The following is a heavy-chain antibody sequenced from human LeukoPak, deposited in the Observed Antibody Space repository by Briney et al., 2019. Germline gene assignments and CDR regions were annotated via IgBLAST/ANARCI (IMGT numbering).Heavy chain of an antibody. CDR1: GFSFSNSY. CDR3: ARDGGSAWFLDY. Sequence: GGSLRLSCVVSGFSFSNSYMTWIRQTPGKGLESLAYISGSGSDIYYADSVKGRFTISRDNAKNSLYLQMNSLRAEDTAVYYCARDGGSAWFLDYWGQGTLVTVSS. J-gene: IGHJ4*02. CDR2: ISGSGSDI. D-gene: IGHD6-19*01. V-gene: IGHV3-11*04.